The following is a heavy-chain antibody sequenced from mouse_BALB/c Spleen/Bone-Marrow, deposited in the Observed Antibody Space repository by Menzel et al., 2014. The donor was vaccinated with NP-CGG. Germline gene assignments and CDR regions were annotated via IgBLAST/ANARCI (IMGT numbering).Heavy chain of an antibody. Sequence: QVQLQQSGPGLVAPSQSLSITCTVSGFSLTGYGVNWVRQPPGKGLEWLGMIWGDGSTDYNSALKSRLSISKGNSKSQVFLKMNSLQTDDTARYYCARDGGYGWFAYWGQGTLVTVSA. CDR2: IWGDGST. V-gene: IGHV2-6-7*01. CDR3: ARDGGYGWFAY. J-gene: IGHJ3*01. CDR1: GFSLTGYG. D-gene: IGHD2-2*01.